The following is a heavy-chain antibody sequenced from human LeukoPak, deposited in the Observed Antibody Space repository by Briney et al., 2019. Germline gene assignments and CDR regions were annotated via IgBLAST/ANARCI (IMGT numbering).Heavy chain of an antibody. CDR2: INHNGGT. Sequence: SETLSLTCAVYGGSFSDYSWTWVRQAPGEGLEWIGEINHNGGTNHNPSLMSRVIMSVDTSKNQISLKVNSVAAADTAAYYCARVGYSYSINDWSRTGFGAYPTKYYYYMDVWGKGTTVTVSS. J-gene: IGHJ6*03. CDR1: GGSFSDYS. D-gene: IGHD5-18*01. V-gene: IGHV4-34*01. CDR3: ARVGYSYSINDWSRTGFGAYPTKYYYYMDV.